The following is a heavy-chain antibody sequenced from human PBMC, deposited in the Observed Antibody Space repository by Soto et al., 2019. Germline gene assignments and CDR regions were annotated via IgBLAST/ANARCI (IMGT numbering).Heavy chain of an antibody. CDR2: ISGSGDTT. CDR3: AKDLARY. Sequence: GGSLRLSRVASGFTFSAYAISWVRQAPGKGLEWVSAISGSGDTTYYADSVKGRSTISRDNSKNTLYLQMNSLRAEDTAVYYCAKDLARYWGQGTLVTVSS. J-gene: IGHJ4*02. CDR1: GFTFSAYA. V-gene: IGHV3-23*01.